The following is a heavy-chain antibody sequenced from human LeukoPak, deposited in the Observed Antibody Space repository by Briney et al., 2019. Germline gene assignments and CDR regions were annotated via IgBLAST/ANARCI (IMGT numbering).Heavy chain of an antibody. CDR3: ARAASTYYYDSSGYYRQRATDAFDI. J-gene: IGHJ3*02. Sequence: SETLSLTCAVYGGSFSGYYWSWIRQPPGKGLEWIGEINHSGSTNYNPSLKSRVTISVDTSKNQFSLKLSSVTAADPAVYYCARAASTYYYDSSGYYRQRATDAFDIWGQGTMVTVSS. V-gene: IGHV4-34*01. D-gene: IGHD3-22*01. CDR2: INHSGST. CDR1: GGSFSGYY.